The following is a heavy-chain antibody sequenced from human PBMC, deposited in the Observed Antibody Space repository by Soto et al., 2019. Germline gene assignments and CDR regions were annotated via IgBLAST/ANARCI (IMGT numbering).Heavy chain of an antibody. CDR1: GFTFSSYG. CDR2: IWYDGSNK. Sequence: QVQLVESGGGVVQPGRSLRLSCAASGFTFSSYGMHWVRQAPGKGLEWVAVIWYDGSNKYYADSVKGRFTISRDNSKNTLYLQMNSLSAEDTAVYYCARGPWGGTMYSRINFDYWGQGTLVTVSS. CDR3: ARGPWGGTMYSRINFDY. D-gene: IGHD7-27*01. V-gene: IGHV3-33*01. J-gene: IGHJ4*02.